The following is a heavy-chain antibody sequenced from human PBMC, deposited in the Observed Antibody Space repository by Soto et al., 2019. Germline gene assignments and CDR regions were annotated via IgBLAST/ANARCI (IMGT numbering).Heavy chain of an antibody. V-gene: IGHV1-3*01. CDR2: INAGNGNT. Sequence: QVQLVQSGAEVKKPGASLKVSCKTSGYTFTSYAMHWVRQDPGQRLEWMGWINAGNGNTKYSQKFQGRVTITRDTSPSTAYMELSSLRSEDTAVYYCARGGWGNDYWGQGTLVTVSS. CDR1: GYTFTSYA. CDR3: ARGGWGNDY. D-gene: IGHD2-8*02. J-gene: IGHJ4*02.